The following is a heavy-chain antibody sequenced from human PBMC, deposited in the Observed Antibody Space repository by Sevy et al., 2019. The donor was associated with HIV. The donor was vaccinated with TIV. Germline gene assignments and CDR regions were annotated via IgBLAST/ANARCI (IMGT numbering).Heavy chain of an antibody. V-gene: IGHV3-21*01. D-gene: IGHD6-6*01. CDR2: ISSSNNYI. J-gene: IGHJ4*02. CDR1: GFTFSSYS. CDR3: ARDLREYSSSSKYYFDY. Sequence: GGSLRLSCAASGFTFSSYSMNWVRQAPGKGLEWVSSISSSNNYIYYADSLKGRFTISRDNAKNSLYLQMNILRAEDTAVYYCARDLREYSSSSKYYFDYWGQGILVTVSS.